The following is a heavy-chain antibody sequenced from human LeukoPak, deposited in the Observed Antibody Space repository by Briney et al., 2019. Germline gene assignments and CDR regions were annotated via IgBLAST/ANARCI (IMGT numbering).Heavy chain of an antibody. V-gene: IGHV4-34*01. CDR3: ARGRSNGWFY. CDR1: GGSFSGYY. J-gene: IGHJ4*02. Sequence: PSETPSLTCAVYGGSFSGYYWSWIRQPPGKGLEWIGEINHSGSTNYNPSLKSRVTISVDTSKNQFSLKLSSVTAADTAVYYCARGRSNGWFYWGQGTLVTVSS. CDR2: INHSGST. D-gene: IGHD2-8*01.